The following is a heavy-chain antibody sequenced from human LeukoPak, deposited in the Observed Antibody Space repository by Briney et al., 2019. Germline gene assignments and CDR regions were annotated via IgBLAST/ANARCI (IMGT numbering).Heavy chain of an antibody. V-gene: IGHV3-43*02. CDR3: AKDKAGTIVWYGGWAIGLFDY. J-gene: IGHJ4*02. CDR2: TSADGGST. Sequence: GGSLRLSCAASGFNFDAYAMHWVRQAPGKGLQWVSLTSADGGSTYYADSVKGRFTISRDKSKNSLYLQMNSLTTEDTAFYYCAKDKAGTIVWYGGWAIGLFDYWGQGTLLTVSS. D-gene: IGHD4-23*01. CDR1: GFNFDAYA.